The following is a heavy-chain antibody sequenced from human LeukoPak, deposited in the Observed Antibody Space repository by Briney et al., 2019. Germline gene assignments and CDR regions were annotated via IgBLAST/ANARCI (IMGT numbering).Heavy chain of an antibody. D-gene: IGHD3-10*01. V-gene: IGHV1-8*02. CDR3: ARVLEAPMVRGVISRWFDP. CDR1: GYTFTGYY. CDR2: MNPNSGNT. Sequence: ASVKVSCKASGYTFTGYYMHWVRQAPGQGLEWMGWMNPNSGNTGYAQKFQGRVTMTRNTSISTAYMELSSLRSEDTAVYYCARVLEAPMVRGVISRWFDPWGQGTLVTVSS. J-gene: IGHJ5*02.